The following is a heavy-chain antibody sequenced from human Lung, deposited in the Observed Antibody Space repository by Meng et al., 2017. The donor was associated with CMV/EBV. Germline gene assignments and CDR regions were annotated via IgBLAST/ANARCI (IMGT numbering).Heavy chain of an antibody. CDR2: IIPILGIA. CDR1: GGSFSSYA. Sequence: SLKVSXKASGGSFSSYAIIWVRQAAGQGLEWMGGIIPILGIANYEQKFQGRVTITADKSTSTAYMELSSLRSEDTAVYYCAGERADYYDSSGYYYVPYYYYYGMDVWGQGXTVTVSS. D-gene: IGHD3-22*01. V-gene: IGHV1-69*10. CDR3: AGERADYYDSSGYYYVPYYYYYGMDV. J-gene: IGHJ6*02.